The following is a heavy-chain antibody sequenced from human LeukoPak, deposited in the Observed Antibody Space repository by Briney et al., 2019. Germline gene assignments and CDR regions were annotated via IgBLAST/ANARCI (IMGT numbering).Heavy chain of an antibody. CDR2: IKQDGSEK. Sequence: PGGSLRLSCAASGFTFSSYWMSWVRQAPGKGLEWVANIKQDGSEKYYVDSVKGRFTISRDNAKNSLYPQMNSLRAEDTAVYYCARGAAGTWYYYYGMDVWGQGTTVTVSS. J-gene: IGHJ6*02. CDR1: GFTFSSYW. V-gene: IGHV3-7*01. D-gene: IGHD6-13*01. CDR3: ARGAAGTWYYYYGMDV.